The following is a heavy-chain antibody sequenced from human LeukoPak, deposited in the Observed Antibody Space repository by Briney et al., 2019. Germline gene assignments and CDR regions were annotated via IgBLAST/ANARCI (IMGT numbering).Heavy chain of an antibody. Sequence: SSETLSLTCTVSGGSISSGGYYWSWIRQHPGKGLEWIGYIYYSGSTYYNPSLKSRVTISVDTSKNQFSLKPSSVTAADTAVYYCASLGEATNSLIFDYWGQGTLVTVSS. CDR1: GGSISSGGYY. J-gene: IGHJ4*02. D-gene: IGHD3-10*01. V-gene: IGHV4-31*03. CDR3: ASLGEATNSLIFDY. CDR2: IYYSGST.